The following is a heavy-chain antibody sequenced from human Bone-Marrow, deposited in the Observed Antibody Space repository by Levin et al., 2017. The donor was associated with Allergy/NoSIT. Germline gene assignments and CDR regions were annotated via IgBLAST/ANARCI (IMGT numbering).Heavy chain of an antibody. CDR2: ITWNSAKI. J-gene: IGHJ4*02. D-gene: IGHD5-12*01. CDR3: AKDIASGYFLAFDY. CDR1: GFSFDDYA. Sequence: PGGSLRLSCAASGFSFDDYAMHWVRQLPGKGLEWVSGITWNSAKIAYGDSFKGRFTISRDNAKNSLDLQMNSLRPEDPALYYCAKDIASGYFLAFDYWGQGALVTVSS. V-gene: IGHV3-9*01.